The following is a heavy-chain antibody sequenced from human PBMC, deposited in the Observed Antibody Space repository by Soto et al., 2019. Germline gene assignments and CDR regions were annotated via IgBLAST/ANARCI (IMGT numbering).Heavy chain of an antibody. J-gene: IGHJ5*02. D-gene: IGHD3-10*01. V-gene: IGHV4-31*03. CDR3: AIFSPYYGSGSWSNGWFDP. Sequence: PSETLSLTCTVSGDSITNGGYYWSWIRQFPGKGLEWIGYIYSNGYTYYNPSLKSRVTISLDTSKNQFSLKLTSVTSADTAVYYFAIFSPYYGSGSWSNGWFDPWGQGTLVTVSS. CDR1: GDSITNGGYY. CDR2: IYSNGYT.